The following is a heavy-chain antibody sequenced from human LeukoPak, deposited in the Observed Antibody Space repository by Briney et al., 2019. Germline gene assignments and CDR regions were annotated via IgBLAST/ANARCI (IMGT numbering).Heavy chain of an antibody. V-gene: IGHV1-69*04. D-gene: IGHD3-9*01. CDR1: GGTFSSYA. CDR2: IIPILGIA. J-gene: IGHJ4*02. CDR3: ASGYLDWLLPFDY. Sequence: SVKVSCKASGGTFSSYAISWVRQAPGQGLEWMGRIIPILGIANYAQKFQGRVTITADKSTSTAYMELSSLRSEDTAVYYCASGYLDWLLPFDYWGQGTLVTVSS.